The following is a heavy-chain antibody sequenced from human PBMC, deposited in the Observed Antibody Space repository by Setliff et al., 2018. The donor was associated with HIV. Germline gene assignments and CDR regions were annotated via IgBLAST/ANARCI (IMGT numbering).Heavy chain of an antibody. D-gene: IGHD3-3*01. CDR1: GDSMSSFSSY. Sequence: SETLSLTCAVSGDSMSSFSSYWGWIRQSPRKGLEWIGSIYPSGTTYYNPSLKSRVTISVDTSKNQFSLKLTSVTAADTAIYYCARGRDYTGSWFRPFYLDFWGHGNLVTVSS. CDR2: IYPSGTT. V-gene: IGHV4-39*01. J-gene: IGHJ4*01. CDR3: ARGRDYTGSWFRPFYLDF.